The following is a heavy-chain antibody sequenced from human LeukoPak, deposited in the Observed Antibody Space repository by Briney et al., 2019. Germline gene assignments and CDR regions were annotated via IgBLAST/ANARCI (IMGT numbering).Heavy chain of an antibody. D-gene: IGHD2-2*01. V-gene: IGHV1-2*06. Sequence: GASVKVSCKASGYTFTDSFMHWVRQAPGQGPEWMGRIYPNNGATNYAQKFQGRVTMTSDPPLSAAYLELTRLTSDDTAVYYCAKAPPVGPTTSPDSWGQGTLVIVSS. CDR3: AKAPPVGPTTSPDS. J-gene: IGHJ4*02. CDR2: IYPNNGAT. CDR1: GYTFTDSF.